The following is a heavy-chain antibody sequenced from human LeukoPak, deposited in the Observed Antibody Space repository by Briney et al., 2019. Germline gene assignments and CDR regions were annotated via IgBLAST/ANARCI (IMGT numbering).Heavy chain of an antibody. V-gene: IGHV3-74*01. CDR1: GFTFSRNW. CDR3: ASTYSFDSSGYYPFDY. J-gene: IGHJ4*02. CDR2: INNEGRST. Sequence: WGSLRLSCAASGFTFSRNWMHWVRQAPGKGLVWVSRINNEGRSTSYADSVKGRFTISRDNAKNTLYLQMNSLRAEDTAVYYCASTYSFDSSGYYPFDYWGQGTLVTVSA. D-gene: IGHD3-22*01.